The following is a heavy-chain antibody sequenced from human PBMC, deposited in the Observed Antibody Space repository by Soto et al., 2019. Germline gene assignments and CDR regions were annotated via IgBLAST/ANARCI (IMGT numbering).Heavy chain of an antibody. Sequence: SETLSLTFTVSGGSISSSSYYWGWIRQPPGKGLEWIGNIYYSGNTNYNPSLKSRVTISVDTSKNQFSLKLSSVTAADTAVYYCARPLFGRGNWFDPWGQGTLVTVSS. J-gene: IGHJ5*02. CDR2: IYYSGNT. CDR1: GGSISSSSYY. D-gene: IGHD3-10*01. V-gene: IGHV4-61*05. CDR3: ARPLFGRGNWFDP.